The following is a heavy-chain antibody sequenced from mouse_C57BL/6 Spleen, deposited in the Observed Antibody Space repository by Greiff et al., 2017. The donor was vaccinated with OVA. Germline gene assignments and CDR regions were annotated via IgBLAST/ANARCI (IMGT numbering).Heavy chain of an antibody. CDR2: INPGSGGT. D-gene: IGHD1-1*01. V-gene: IGHV1-54*01. J-gene: IGHJ3*01. Sequence: QVQLKQSGAELVRPGTSVKVSCKASGYAFTNYLIEWVKQRPGQGLEWIGVINPGSGGTNYNEKFKGKATLTADKSSSTAYMQLGSLTSEDSAVYFCARGDCSGSSTDLFAYTDYGSLVTLSA. CDR3: ARGDCSGSSTDLFAY. CDR1: GYAFTNYL.